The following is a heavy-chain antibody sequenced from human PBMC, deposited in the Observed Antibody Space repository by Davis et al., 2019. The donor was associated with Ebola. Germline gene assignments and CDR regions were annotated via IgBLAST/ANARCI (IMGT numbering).Heavy chain of an antibody. CDR1: GFTFSSYA. J-gene: IGHJ6*02. D-gene: IGHD2-21*01. CDR3: ARWPPLRVWYYGMDV. V-gene: IGHV4-59*12. CDR2: RYNSGST. Sequence: GSLRPSCSASGFTFSSYAMHWVRQAPGKGLEWIGFRYNSGSTNHNPSLQSRVIISIDTANKQISLKLSSVTAADTAVYYCARWPPLRVWYYGMDVWGQGTTVTVSS.